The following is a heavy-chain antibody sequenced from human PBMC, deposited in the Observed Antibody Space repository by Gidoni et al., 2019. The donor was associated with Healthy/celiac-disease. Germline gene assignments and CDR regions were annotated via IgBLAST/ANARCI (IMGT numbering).Heavy chain of an antibody. Sequence: QVQLQESGPGLVKPSQTLSLTCTVSGGSISSGSYYWSWIRQPAGKGLEWIGRICTSGSTNYNPSLKSRVTISVDTSKNQFSLKLSSVTAADTAVYYCAREFRRYSYGYDYWGQGTLVTVSS. V-gene: IGHV4-61*02. D-gene: IGHD5-18*01. J-gene: IGHJ4*02. CDR1: GGSISSGSYY. CDR2: ICTSGST. CDR3: AREFRRYSYGYDY.